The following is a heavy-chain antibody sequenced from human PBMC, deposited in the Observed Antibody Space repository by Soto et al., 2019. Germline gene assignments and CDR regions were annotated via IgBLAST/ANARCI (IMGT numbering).Heavy chain of an antibody. CDR2: IYYSGST. J-gene: IGHJ4*02. Sequence: SETLSLTCTVSGGSISSYYWSWIRQPPGKGLEWIGYIYYSGSTNYNPSLKSRVTISVATSKNQFSLKPSSVTAADTAVYYCARYSWLDSELLFDYWGQGTLVTVSA. V-gene: IGHV4-59*01. CDR3: ARYSWLDSELLFDY. D-gene: IGHD1-26*01. CDR1: GGSISSYY.